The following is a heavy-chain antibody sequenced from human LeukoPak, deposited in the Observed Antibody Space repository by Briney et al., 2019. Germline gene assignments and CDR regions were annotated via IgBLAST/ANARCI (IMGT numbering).Heavy chain of an antibody. D-gene: IGHD4-17*01. CDR3: ARALRYGDYFSDY. CDR2: IYYSGST. Sequence: SETLSLTCTVSGGSISRGGYSWSWIRQHPGKGLEWIGYIYYSGSTYYNPSLKGRVTISVDTSKNQFSLKLSSVTAADTAVYYCARALRYGDYFSDYWGQGTLVTVSS. J-gene: IGHJ4*02. CDR1: GGSISRGGYS. V-gene: IGHV4-31*03.